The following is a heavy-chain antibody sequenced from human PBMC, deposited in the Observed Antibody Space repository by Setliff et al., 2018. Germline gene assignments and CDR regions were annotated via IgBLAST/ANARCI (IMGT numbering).Heavy chain of an antibody. V-gene: IGHV4-61*09. Sequence: SETLSLTCTVSGDSISSRRNYWGWFRQPAGKELEWIGQIYTSWSTNYNPSLKSRVTISLDTSKNQFSLSLTSVTAADTAVYYCARTSTGRYFDLWGRGTLVTVSS. CDR3: ARTSTGRYFDL. J-gene: IGHJ2*01. CDR1: GDSISSRRNY. D-gene: IGHD2-2*01. CDR2: IYTSWST.